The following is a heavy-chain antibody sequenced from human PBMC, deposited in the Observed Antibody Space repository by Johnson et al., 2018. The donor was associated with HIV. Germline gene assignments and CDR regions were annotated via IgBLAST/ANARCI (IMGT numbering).Heavy chain of an antibody. Sequence: EVQLVESGGGVVRPGGSLRLSCAASGFIFDDYGMTWVRQVPGKGLEWVSGINLNGGSIGYADSVKGRFTISRDNAKNSLYLQMNSLRAEDTALYYCARTEYFGWDRSHAFDIWGQGTMVTVSS. J-gene: IGHJ3*02. D-gene: IGHD3-9*01. CDR3: ARTEYFGWDRSHAFDI. CDR1: GFIFDDYG. V-gene: IGHV3-20*04. CDR2: INLNGGSI.